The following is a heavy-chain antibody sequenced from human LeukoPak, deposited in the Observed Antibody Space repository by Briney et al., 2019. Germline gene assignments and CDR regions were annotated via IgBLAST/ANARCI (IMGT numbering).Heavy chain of an antibody. D-gene: IGHD2-2*01. CDR2: IYHSGST. J-gene: IGHJ4*02. Sequence: SETLSPTCAVYGGSISRRGYSWSWIRQPPGKGLEGIGYIYHSGSTYYNPSLKSRVTISVDRSKNQFSLKLSSVTAADTAVYYCARGVRYCSSTSCYAFDYWGQGTLVTVSS. V-gene: IGHV4-30-2*01. CDR1: GGSISRRGYS. CDR3: ARGVRYCSSTSCYAFDY.